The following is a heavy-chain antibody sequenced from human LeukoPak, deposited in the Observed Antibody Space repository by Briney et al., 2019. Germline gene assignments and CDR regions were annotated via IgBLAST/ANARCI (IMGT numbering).Heavy chain of an antibody. V-gene: IGHV4-34*01. Sequence: MSSETLSLTCAVYGGSFSGYYWSWIRQPPGKGLEWIGEINHSGSTNCNPSLKSRVTISVDTSKNQFSLKLSSVTAADTAVYYCARQGYDILTGYYQGYYMDVWGKGATVTVSS. J-gene: IGHJ6*03. CDR3: ARQGYDILTGYYQGYYMDV. CDR2: INHSGST. CDR1: GGSFSGYY. D-gene: IGHD3-9*01.